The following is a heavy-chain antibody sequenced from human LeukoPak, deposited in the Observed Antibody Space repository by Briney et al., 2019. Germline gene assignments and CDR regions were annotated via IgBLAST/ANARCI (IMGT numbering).Heavy chain of an antibody. CDR3: ARPPRGSSSWYTGY. J-gene: IGHJ4*02. CDR1: GFTFSSYA. CDR2: ISYDGSNK. V-gene: IGHV3-30*04. D-gene: IGHD6-13*01. Sequence: GGSLRLSCAASGFTFSSYAMHWVRQAPGKGPEWVAVISYDGSNKYYADSVKGRFTISRDNSKNTLYLQMNSLRAEDTAVYYCARPPRGSSSWYTGYWGQGTLVTVSS.